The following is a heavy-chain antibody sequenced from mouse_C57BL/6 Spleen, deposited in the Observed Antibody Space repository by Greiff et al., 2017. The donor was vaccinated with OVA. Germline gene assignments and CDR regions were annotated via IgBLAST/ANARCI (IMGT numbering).Heavy chain of an antibody. J-gene: IGHJ2*01. CDR1: GYSFTGYY. CDR2: INPNTGGT. Sequence: VQLQQSGPELVKPGASVKISCKASGYSFTGYYMNWVKQSPEKSLAWIGEINPNTGGTTYNQKFKAKATLTVDKSSSTAYMQLKSLTSEDSAVYYCARGGYGNRFFDYWGQGTTLTVSS. CDR3: ARGGYGNRFFDY. V-gene: IGHV1-42*01. D-gene: IGHD2-1*01.